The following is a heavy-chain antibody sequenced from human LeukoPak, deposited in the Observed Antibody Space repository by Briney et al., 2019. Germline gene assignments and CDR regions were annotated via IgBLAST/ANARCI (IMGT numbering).Heavy chain of an antibody. CDR3: ARHWIEMATIVWNWFDP. CDR1: GYTFTGYY. D-gene: IGHD5-24*01. Sequence: ASVKVSCKASGYTFTGYYMHWVRQAPGQGLEWMGWINPNSGGTNYAQKFQGRVTMTRDTSISTAYMELSRLRSGDTAVYYCARHWIEMATIVWNWFDPWGQGALVTVSS. CDR2: INPNSGGT. J-gene: IGHJ5*02. V-gene: IGHV1-2*02.